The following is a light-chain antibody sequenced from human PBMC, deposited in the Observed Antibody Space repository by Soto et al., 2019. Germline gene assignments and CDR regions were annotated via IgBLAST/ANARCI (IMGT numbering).Light chain of an antibody. CDR1: TGAVTSGHY. CDR2: DTS. J-gene: IGLJ2*01. V-gene: IGLV7-46*01. CDR3: LLSYSAIGV. Sequence: QAVVTQEASLTVSPGGTVTLTCGSSTGAVTSGHYPYWFQQKPGQAPRTLIFDTSNKHSYTPARFSGSLLGGKAALTLSGAQPEDEADYYCLLSYSAIGVFGGGTKVTVL.